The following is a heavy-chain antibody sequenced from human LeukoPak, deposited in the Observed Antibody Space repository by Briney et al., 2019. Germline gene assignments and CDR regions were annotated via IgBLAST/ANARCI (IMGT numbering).Heavy chain of an antibody. J-gene: IGHJ4*02. D-gene: IGHD3-3*01. V-gene: IGHV1-2*02. CDR2: INPNSGGT. CDR3: ARAEDFWSGYYF. Sequence: ASVKVSCKASGYTFTGYYMHWVRQAPGQGLEWMGWINPNSGGTNYAQKFQGRVTMTRDTSISTAYMELSRLRSDDTAVYYCARAEDFWSGYYFWGQGTLVTVSS. CDR1: GYTFTGYY.